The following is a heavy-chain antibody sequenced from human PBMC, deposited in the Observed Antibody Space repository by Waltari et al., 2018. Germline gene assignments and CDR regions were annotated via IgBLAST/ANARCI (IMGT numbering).Heavy chain of an antibody. V-gene: IGHV1-8*01. CDR1: GHTFTSYY. D-gene: IGHD2-8*02. CDR3: ATGPAAWWAFDV. Sequence: QVQLVQSGPEVREPGASVTVSRKPSGHTFTSYYINWVRQAPGEGLEWIGWMNPNNGDTAFAQKLQGRVTLARNTSISTAYMELSSLTSDDTAMYYCATGPAAWWAFDVWGQGTMVAVSS. CDR2: MNPNNGDT. J-gene: IGHJ3*01.